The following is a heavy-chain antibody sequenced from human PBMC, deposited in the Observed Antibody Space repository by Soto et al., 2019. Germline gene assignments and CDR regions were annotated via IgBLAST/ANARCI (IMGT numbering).Heavy chain of an antibody. Sequence: EVQLVDSGGGLVQPGGSLRLSCAASGFTFSHHWMNWVRQAPGKGLEWVANIKEDGSEKFYVDSVKGRFTISRDNGKNSLYLQMNSLTADDTAVYYCARGSSGYGLMWFGEFLSSFDYWGQGTLVTVFS. D-gene: IGHD3-10*01. V-gene: IGHV3-7*01. CDR2: IKEDGSEK. CDR3: ARGSSGYGLMWFGEFLSSFDY. CDR1: GFTFSHHW. J-gene: IGHJ4*02.